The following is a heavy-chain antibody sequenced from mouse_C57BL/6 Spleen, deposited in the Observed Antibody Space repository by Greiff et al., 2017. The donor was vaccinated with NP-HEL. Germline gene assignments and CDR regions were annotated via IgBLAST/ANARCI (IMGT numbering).Heavy chain of an antibody. V-gene: IGHV1-85*01. CDR3: AGQLTGYFDY. Sequence: QVQLQQPGAELVKPGASVKVSCKASGYTFTSYWMHWVKQRPGQGLEWIGRIHPRDGSTKYNEKFKGKATLTVDTSSSTAYMELHSLTSEDSAVYFCAGQLTGYFDYWGQGTTLTVSS. D-gene: IGHD3-2*02. CDR1: GYTFTSYW. J-gene: IGHJ2*01. CDR2: IHPRDGST.